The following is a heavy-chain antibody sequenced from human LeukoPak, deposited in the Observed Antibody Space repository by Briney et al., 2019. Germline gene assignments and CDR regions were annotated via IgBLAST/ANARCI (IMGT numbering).Heavy chain of an antibody. J-gene: IGHJ4*02. Sequence: KSSETLSLTCTVSGSSISSGGYYWSWIRQHPGKGLEWIGYIYYSGSTYYNPSLKSRVTISVDTSKNQFSLKLSSVTAADTAVYYCARDGDYTPLDYWGQGTLVTVSS. V-gene: IGHV4-31*03. CDR2: IYYSGST. CDR3: ARDGDYTPLDY. CDR1: GSSISSGGYY. D-gene: IGHD4-17*01.